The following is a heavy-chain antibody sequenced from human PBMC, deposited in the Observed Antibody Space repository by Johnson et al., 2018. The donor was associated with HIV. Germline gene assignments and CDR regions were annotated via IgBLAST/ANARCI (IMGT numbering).Heavy chain of an antibody. Sequence: QVQLVESGGGVVQPGGSLRLSCAASGFTFSSYGIHWVRQAPGKGLEWVAVISYDGNNKYYADSLKGRFTISRDNSKNTLYLQMNSLRAEDTAVYYCARDFGLFLGKDDAFDIWGQGTMVTVSS. D-gene: IGHD7-27*01. V-gene: IGHV3-30*19. CDR2: ISYDGNNK. CDR3: ARDFGLFLGKDDAFDI. J-gene: IGHJ3*02. CDR1: GFTFSSYG.